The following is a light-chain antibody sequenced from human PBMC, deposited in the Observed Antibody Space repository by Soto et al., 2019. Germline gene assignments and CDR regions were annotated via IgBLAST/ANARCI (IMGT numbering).Light chain of an antibody. CDR2: VAS. V-gene: IGKV3-15*01. CDR3: QQFNNWPHT. CDR1: QSVNQK. J-gene: IGKJ2*01. Sequence: EIVLTQSPATLSVSPGERATLSCRASQSVNQKLGWYQQKPGQAPRLLIYVASYRATGIPARFSGSGSGTEYTLTISNQQAEDFAVYYCQQFNNWPHTFGQGTRLEIK.